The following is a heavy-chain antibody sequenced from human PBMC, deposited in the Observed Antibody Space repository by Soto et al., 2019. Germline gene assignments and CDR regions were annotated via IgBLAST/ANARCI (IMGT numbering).Heavy chain of an antibody. D-gene: IGHD2-15*01. Sequence: EVQLVESGGGLVKPGGSLKLSCAASGFTFSTYNMNWVRQAPGEGLEWVSSISSSSTYIYYADSVKGRLTISRDNAKNSLYLQMNRVSAEDTAVYYCARGCLRAPWMCWGQGTLVNVSS. J-gene: IGHJ4*02. V-gene: IGHV3-21*01. CDR1: GFTFSTYN. CDR2: ISSSSTYI. CDR3: ARGCLRAPWMC.